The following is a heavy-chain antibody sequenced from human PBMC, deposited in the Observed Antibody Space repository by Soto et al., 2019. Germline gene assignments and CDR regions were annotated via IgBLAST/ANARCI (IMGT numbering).Heavy chain of an antibody. CDR3: AKNWDTTFSSASH. CDR1: GFTFTTYA. V-gene: IGHV3-23*01. J-gene: IGHJ4*02. Sequence: EVQLLESGGGVVKPGWSLRLSCAASGFTFTTYAMTWVRQAPGKGLEWVAAISGSGGSTYYADSVKGRFTISRDNSKNMLYLQMNSMRAEDTAVYYCAKNWDTTFSSASHWGQGNLVTVSS. D-gene: IGHD6-6*01. CDR2: ISGSGGST.